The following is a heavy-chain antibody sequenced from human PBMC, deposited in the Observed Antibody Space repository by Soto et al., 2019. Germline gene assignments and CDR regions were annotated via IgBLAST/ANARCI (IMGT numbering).Heavy chain of an antibody. CDR2: ISYDGSKS. Sequence: PGGSLSLSCAASGFSFSYYGMNWVRQAPGKGLEWVAVISYDGSKSYYAESVKGRITISRDNSKNTLYLQMNSLRPEDTAVYYCAKDWDYYGSGSYGIFDSWGQGA. J-gene: IGHJ4*02. D-gene: IGHD3-10*01. CDR3: AKDWDYYGSGSYGIFDS. V-gene: IGHV3-30*18. CDR1: GFSFSYYG.